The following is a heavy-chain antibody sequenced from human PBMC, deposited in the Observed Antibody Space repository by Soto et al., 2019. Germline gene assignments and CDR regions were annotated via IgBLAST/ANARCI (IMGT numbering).Heavy chain of an antibody. J-gene: IGHJ3*02. CDR1: GGSISSGGYY. D-gene: IGHD6-6*01. Sequence: SETLSLTCTVSGGSISSGGYYWSWIRQHPGKGLEWIGYIYYSGSTYYNPSLKSRVTISVDTSKNQFSLKLSSVTAADTAMYYCARARSSSDAFDIWGQGTMVTVSS. CDR3: ARARSSSDAFDI. V-gene: IGHV4-31*03. CDR2: IYYSGST.